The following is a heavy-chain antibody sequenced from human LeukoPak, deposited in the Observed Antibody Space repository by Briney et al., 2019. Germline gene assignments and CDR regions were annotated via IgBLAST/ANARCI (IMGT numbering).Heavy chain of an antibody. CDR1: GYGFTSYG. V-gene: IGHV5-51*01. CDR2: IYPGDSDT. D-gene: IGHD5-12*01. CDR3: ARQLQYRGYHSDY. Sequence: GGSLRLSCKGSGYGFTSYGIGWVRQMPGQGLEWMGIIYPGDSDTRYSTSFQGQVTFSADKSISTACLQWSSLKASDTAKYYCARQLQYRGYHSDYWGQGTLVTVSS. J-gene: IGHJ4*02.